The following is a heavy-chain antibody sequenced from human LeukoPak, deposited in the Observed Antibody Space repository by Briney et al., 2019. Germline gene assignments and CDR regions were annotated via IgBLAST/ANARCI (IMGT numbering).Heavy chain of an antibody. CDR1: GYSISSGYY. V-gene: IGHV4-38-2*01. J-gene: IGHJ4*02. CDR3: ASVYYDILTGYQLGGSYANY. D-gene: IGHD3-9*01. CDR2: IYHSGST. Sequence: SETLSLTCAVSGYSISSGYYWGWIRQPPGKGLEWIGSIYHSGSTYYNPSLKSRVTISVDTSKNQFSPKLSSVTAADTAVYYCASVYYDILTGYQLGGSYANYWGQGTLVTVSS.